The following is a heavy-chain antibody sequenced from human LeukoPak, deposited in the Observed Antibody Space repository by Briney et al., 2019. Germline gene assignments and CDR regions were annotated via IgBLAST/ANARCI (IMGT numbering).Heavy chain of an antibody. CDR2: IYHSGST. J-gene: IGHJ6*03. CDR3: ARSVYDYVWGSYRSYYYYYYMDV. CDR1: GYSISSGYY. V-gene: IGHV4-38-2*02. Sequence: SETLSLTCTVSGYSISSGYYWGWIRQPPGKGLEWIGSIYHSGSTYYNPSLKSRVTISVDTSKNQFSLKLSSATAADTAVYYCARSVYDYVWGSYRSYYYYYYMDVWGKGTTVTISS. D-gene: IGHD3-16*02.